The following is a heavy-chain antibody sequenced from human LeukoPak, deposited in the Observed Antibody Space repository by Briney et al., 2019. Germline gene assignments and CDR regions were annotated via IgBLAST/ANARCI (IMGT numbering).Heavy chain of an antibody. CDR2: IYPGESET. CDR1: GYSFTTYW. D-gene: IGHD6-13*01. J-gene: IGHJ4*02. V-gene: IGHV5-51*01. CDR3: AKLGAYSSSWYGFFDY. Sequence: GESLKISCKGSGYSFTTYWIDWVRQMPGKGLEWMGVIYPGESETRYSPSVQGQVTISADKSITTAYLQWSSLKASDTAMYYCAKLGAYSSSWYGFFDYWGQGTLVAVSS.